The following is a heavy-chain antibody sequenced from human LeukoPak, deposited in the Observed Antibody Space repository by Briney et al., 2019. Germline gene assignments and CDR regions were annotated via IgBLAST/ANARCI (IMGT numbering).Heavy chain of an antibody. CDR3: ARVQYSYDSRYYFDY. CDR2: IFYSGST. D-gene: IGHD5-18*01. J-gene: IGHJ4*02. Sequence: SETLSLTCSVSGGSISSYYWSWIRQPPGKGLQWIGHIFYSGSTNYNPSLKSRVTISVDTSKNQFSLKLSSVTAADTAVYYCARVQYSYDSRYYFDYWGQGTLVTVSS. CDR1: GGSISSYY. V-gene: IGHV4-59*01.